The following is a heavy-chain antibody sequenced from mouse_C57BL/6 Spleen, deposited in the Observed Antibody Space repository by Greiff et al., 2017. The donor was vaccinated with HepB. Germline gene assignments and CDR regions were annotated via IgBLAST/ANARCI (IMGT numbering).Heavy chain of an antibody. Sequence: VQLQQSGAELARPGASVKLSCKASGYTFTSYGISWVKQRTGQGLEWIGEIYPRSGNTYYNEKFKGKATLTADKSSSTAYMELRSLTSEDSAVYFGARGGGNYLAWFAYWGQGTLVTVSA. V-gene: IGHV1-81*01. CDR2: IYPRSGNT. J-gene: IGHJ3*01. CDR1: GYTFTSYG. CDR3: ARGGGNYLAWFAY. D-gene: IGHD2-1*01.